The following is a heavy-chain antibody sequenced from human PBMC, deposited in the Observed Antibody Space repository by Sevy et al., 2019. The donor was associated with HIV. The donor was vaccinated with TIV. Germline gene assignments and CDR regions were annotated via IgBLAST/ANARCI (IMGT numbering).Heavy chain of an antibody. CDR1: GDSVSSNSAA. D-gene: IGHD3-10*01. CDR3: ARDQALLLWFGELLLGFDP. V-gene: IGHV6-1*01. Sequence: KQSQTLSLTCAISGDSVSSNSAAWNWIRQSPSRGLEWLGRTYYRSKWYNDYAVSVKSRITINPDTSKNQFSLQLNSVTPGDTAVYYCARDQALLLWFGELLLGFDPWGQGTLVTVSS. J-gene: IGHJ5*02. CDR2: TYYRSKWYN.